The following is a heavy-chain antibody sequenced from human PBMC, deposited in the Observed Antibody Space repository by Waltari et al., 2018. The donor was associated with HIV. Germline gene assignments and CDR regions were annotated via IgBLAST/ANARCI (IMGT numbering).Heavy chain of an antibody. J-gene: IGHJ3*01. V-gene: IGHV3-23*01. CDR3: VKDSGRAADVFDL. CDR2: IRGGGET. CDR1: GFIFTDLA. Sequence: QLLESGGGLVEPGVYLRHSCSASGFIFTDLAMDWVRQAPGKGLEWVSAIRGGGETFYADSVKGRFTISRDNSKNTLYLQMNSLRADDAAVYYCVKDSGRAADVFDLWGQGTMVTVSS. D-gene: IGHD3-10*01.